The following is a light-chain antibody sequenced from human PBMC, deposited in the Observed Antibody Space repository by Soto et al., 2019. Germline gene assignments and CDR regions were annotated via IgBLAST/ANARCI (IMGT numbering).Light chain of an antibody. J-gene: IGLJ2*01. CDR1: ALPRKL. CDR3: YSTDTRGNPL. CDR2: EDN. Sequence: SYELTQPPSVSLSPGQTARIACSGDALPRKLAYWYQQKSGQAPVLVIYEDNKRPSGIPERFSASTSGTVATLVISGAQVEDDADYYCYSTDTRGNPLFGGGTKLTVL. V-gene: IGLV3-10*01.